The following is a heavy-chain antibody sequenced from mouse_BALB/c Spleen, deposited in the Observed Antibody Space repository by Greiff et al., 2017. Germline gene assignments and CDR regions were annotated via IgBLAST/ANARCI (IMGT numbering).Heavy chain of an antibody. V-gene: IGHV1-54*01. J-gene: IGHJ1*01. CDR3: AREWDGYFDV. CDR1: GYAFTNYL. CDR2: INPGSGGT. Sequence: QVQLQQSGAELVRPGTSVKVSCKASGYAFTNYLIEWVKQRPGQGLEWIGVINPGSGGTNYNEKFKGKATLTADKSSSTAYMQLSSLTSDDSAVYFCAREWDGYFDVWGEGTTVTVSS. D-gene: IGHD4-1*01.